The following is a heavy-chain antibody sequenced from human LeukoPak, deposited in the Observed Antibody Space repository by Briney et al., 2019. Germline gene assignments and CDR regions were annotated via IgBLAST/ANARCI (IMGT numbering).Heavy chain of an antibody. V-gene: IGHV1-46*01. D-gene: IGHD6-19*01. CDR3: ARDPGTGIAVAGTYFDY. CDR1: GYTFTSYY. CDR2: INPSGGST. J-gene: IGHJ4*02. Sequence: ASVNVSCKASGYTFTSYYMHWVRQAPGQGLEWMGIINPSGGSTSYAQKFQGRVTMTRDTSTSTVYMELSSLRSEDTAVYYCARDPGTGIAVAGTYFDYWGQGTLVTVSS.